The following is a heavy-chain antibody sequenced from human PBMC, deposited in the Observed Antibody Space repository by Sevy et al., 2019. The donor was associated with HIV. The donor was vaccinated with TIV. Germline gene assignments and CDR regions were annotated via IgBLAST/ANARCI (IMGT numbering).Heavy chain of an antibody. CDR3: ARDDWNPRGYYYYGMDV. CDR1: GFTFSSYS. Sequence: GGSLRLSCAASGFTFSSYSMNWVRQAPGKGLEWVSSISSSSSYIYYADSVKGRFTISRDNAKNSLYLQMNNLRAEDTAVYYCARDDWNPRGYYYYGMDVWGQGTTVTVSS. J-gene: IGHJ6*02. D-gene: IGHD1-1*01. V-gene: IGHV3-21*01. CDR2: ISSSSSYI.